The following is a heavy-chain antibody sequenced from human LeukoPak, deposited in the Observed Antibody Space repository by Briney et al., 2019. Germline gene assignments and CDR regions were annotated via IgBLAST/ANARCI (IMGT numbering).Heavy chain of an antibody. CDR3: ARHFGGYTYDF. J-gene: IGHJ4*02. CDR2: LSGSTGST. CDR1: GFNFSSYA. Sequence: PGGSLRLSCAASGFNFSSYAMSWVRQAPGKGLEWVSSLSGSTGSTYYADSVKGRFTISRDNSKNTLYLQMNSLRAEDTAVYYCARHFGGYTYDFWGQGTLVTVSS. V-gene: IGHV3-23*01. D-gene: IGHD3-10*01.